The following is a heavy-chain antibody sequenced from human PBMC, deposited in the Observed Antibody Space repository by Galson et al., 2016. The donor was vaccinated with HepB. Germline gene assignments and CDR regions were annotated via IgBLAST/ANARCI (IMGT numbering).Heavy chain of an antibody. CDR1: GFTFSSYS. CDR3: ARVRGVDV. V-gene: IGHV3-7*03. J-gene: IGHJ6*02. CDR2: IKQDGSEK. Sequence: SLRLSCAASGFTFSSYSMTWVRQAPGKGLEWVANIKQDGSEKYYVDSVKGRFTISRDNAKNSLYLQMNSLRGEDTAVYYCARVRGVDVWGQGTAVTVS.